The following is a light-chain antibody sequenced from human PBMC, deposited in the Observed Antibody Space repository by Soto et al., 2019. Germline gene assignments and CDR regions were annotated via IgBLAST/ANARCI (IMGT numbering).Light chain of an antibody. CDR2: EVN. J-gene: IGLJ2*01. Sequence: QTVVTQPPSASGSPGQSVTISCTGTSSDVGAYNYVSWYQQHPGKAPKLMIYEVNKRPSGVPDRFSGSKSGNTASLTVSGLQAEDEADYYCSSYAVNRDVVFGGGTKLTVL. CDR1: SSDVGAYNY. CDR3: SSYAVNRDVV. V-gene: IGLV2-8*01.